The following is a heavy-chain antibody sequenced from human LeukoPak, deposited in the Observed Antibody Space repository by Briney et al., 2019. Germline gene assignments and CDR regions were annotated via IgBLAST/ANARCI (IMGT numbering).Heavy chain of an antibody. V-gene: IGHV4-61*02. CDR1: GGSISSGSYY. D-gene: IGHD6-19*01. CDR2: IYTSGST. J-gene: IGHJ4*02. CDR3: ARGDSSGWYGGLDY. Sequence: SQTLSLTCTVSGGSISSGSYYWSWIRQPAGKGLEWIGRIYTSGSTNYNPSLKSRVTISVDTSKNQFSLKLSSVTAADTAVYYCARGDSSGWYGGLDYWGQGTLVTVSS.